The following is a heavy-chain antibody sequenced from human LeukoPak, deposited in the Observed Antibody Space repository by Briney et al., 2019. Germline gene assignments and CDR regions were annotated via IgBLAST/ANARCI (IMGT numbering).Heavy chain of an antibody. J-gene: IGHJ5*02. CDR3: ARGRGRFGEIRKRWFEP. CDR1: GGSFSGYY. Sequence: SETLSLTCAVYGGSFSGYYWSWIRQPPGKGLEWIGEINRSGSTNYNPSLKSRVTISVDTSKNQFSLKLSSVTAADTAVYYCARGRGRFGEIRKRWFEPWGQGTLVTVSS. CDR2: INRSGST. V-gene: IGHV4-34*01. D-gene: IGHD3-10*01.